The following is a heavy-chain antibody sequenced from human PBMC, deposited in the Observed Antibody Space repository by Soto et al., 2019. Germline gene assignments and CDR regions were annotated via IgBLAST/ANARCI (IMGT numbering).Heavy chain of an antibody. CDR3: AKDSRSNPQGWFEP. CDR2: ISGSGDYT. CDR1: GFTFSSYA. J-gene: IGHJ5*02. D-gene: IGHD2-15*01. Sequence: EVQLLESGGGLVQPGESLRLSCAASGFTFSSYAMTWVRQAPGKGLEWVSSISGSGDYTYFADSVKGRFTISRDNSKDTLYLQMSSLRVEDTAIYYCAKDSRSNPQGWFEPWGQGTLVTVSS. V-gene: IGHV3-23*01.